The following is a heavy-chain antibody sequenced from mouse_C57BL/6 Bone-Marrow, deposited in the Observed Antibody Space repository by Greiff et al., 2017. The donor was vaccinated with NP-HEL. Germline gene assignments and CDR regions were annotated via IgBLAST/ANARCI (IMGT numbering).Heavy chain of an antibody. Sequence: QSCKASGYTFTSYWMHWVKQRPGRGLEWIGRIDPNSGGTKYNEKFKSKATLTVDKPSSTAYMQLSSLTSEDSAVYYCAREEYYGNLGDAMDYWGQGTSVTVSS. CDR2: IDPNSGGT. CDR3: AREEYYGNLGDAMDY. D-gene: IGHD2-1*01. J-gene: IGHJ4*01. V-gene: IGHV1-72*01. CDR1: GYTFTSYW.